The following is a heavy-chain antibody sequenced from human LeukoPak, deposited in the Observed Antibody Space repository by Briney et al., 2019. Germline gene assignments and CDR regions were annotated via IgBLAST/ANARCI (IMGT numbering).Heavy chain of an antibody. J-gene: IGHJ6*03. D-gene: IGHD3-10*01. Sequence: GESLKISCKGSGYGFTSYWIGWVRQMPGKGLEWMGIIYPGDSDTRYSPSFQGQVTISADKSISTAYLQWSSLKASDTAMYYCARHRITMVRGPNYYYYYYMDVWGKGTTVTISS. CDR1: GYGFTSYW. V-gene: IGHV5-51*01. CDR3: ARHRITMVRGPNYYYYYYMDV. CDR2: IYPGDSDT.